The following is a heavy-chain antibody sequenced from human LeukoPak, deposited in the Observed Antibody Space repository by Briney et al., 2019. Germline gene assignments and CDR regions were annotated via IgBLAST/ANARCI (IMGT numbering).Heavy chain of an antibody. CDR2: ISYDGSNK. Sequence: GGSLRLSCAASGFTFSSFAIHWVRQAPGKGLEWVAVISYDGSNKYYADSVKGRFTMSRDNSKNTLYLQMNSLRPEDTAVYYCARPSSGIRGWFDPWGQGTLVTVSS. CDR3: ARPSSGIRGWFDP. CDR1: GFTFSSFA. J-gene: IGHJ5*02. D-gene: IGHD3-3*02. V-gene: IGHV3-30-3*01.